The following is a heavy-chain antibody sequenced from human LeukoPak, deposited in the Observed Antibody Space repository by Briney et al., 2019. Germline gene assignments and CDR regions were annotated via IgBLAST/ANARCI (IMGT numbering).Heavy chain of an antibody. J-gene: IGHJ4*02. CDR1: GFTFSSYA. Sequence: GRSLRLSCAASGFTFSSYAMHWVRQAPGKGLEWVAVISYDGSNKYYADSVKGRFTISRDNAKNSLYLQMNSLRDEDTAVYYCASDAARGIDYWGQGTLVTVSS. CDR2: ISYDGSNK. CDR3: ASDAARGIDY. V-gene: IGHV3-30*04. D-gene: IGHD6-25*01.